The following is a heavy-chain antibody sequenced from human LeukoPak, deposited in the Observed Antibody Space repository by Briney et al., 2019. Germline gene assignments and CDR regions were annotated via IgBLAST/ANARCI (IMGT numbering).Heavy chain of an antibody. CDR1: GGSFSGYY. Sequence: SETLSLTCAVYGGSFSGYYWSWIRKPPGKGQEWIGESNHSGSTNYNPSLKSRVTISVDTSKNQFSLKLSSVTAADTAVYYCARRPPITMVRGVIIISFDYWGQGTLVTVSS. CDR2: SNHSGST. V-gene: IGHV4-34*01. D-gene: IGHD3-10*01. J-gene: IGHJ4*02. CDR3: ARRPPITMVRGVIIISFDY.